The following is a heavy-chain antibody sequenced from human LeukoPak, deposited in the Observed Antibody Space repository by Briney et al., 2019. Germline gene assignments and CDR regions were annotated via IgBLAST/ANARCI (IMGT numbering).Heavy chain of an antibody. CDR1: GYTFTSYG. CDR2: ISAYNGNT. V-gene: IGHV1-18*01. J-gene: IGHJ6*02. D-gene: IGHD3-3*01. CDR3: ARGAPYVLRFLEWLLPSTDYGMDV. Sequence: ASVKVSCKASGYTFTSYGISWVRRAPGQGLEWMGWISAYNGNTNYAQKLQGRVTMTTDTSTSTAYMELRSLRSDDTAVYYCARGAPYVLRFLEWLLPSTDYGMDVWGQGTTVTVSS.